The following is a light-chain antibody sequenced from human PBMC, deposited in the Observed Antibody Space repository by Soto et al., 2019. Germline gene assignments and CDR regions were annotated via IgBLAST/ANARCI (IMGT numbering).Light chain of an antibody. CDR2: EVS. CDR1: QGVSSH. Sequence: DIQMTQSPSTLSASVGDSVTITCRASQGVSSHLAWHQQKPGKAPKLLIYEVSTLQSGVPSRLNGSRYGKDFTLPISSLQPEDFATYYCQHLNRYPITFGQGTLMDSK. J-gene: IGKJ5*01. V-gene: IGKV1-9*01. CDR3: QHLNRYPIT.